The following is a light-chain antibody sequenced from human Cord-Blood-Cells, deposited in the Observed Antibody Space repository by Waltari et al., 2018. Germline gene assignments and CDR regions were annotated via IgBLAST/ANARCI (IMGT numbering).Light chain of an antibody. V-gene: IGKV1-5*03. CDR3: QQYNSYST. CDR1: QSISSW. J-gene: IGKJ2*01. Sequence: DIQMTQSPSTLSASVGDRVTITCRASQSISSWLAWYQQKPGKAPKLLIYKASSLESGVPSRFSGIGSGTEFTLTISSLQPDDFVTYYCQQYNSYSTFGQGTKLEIK. CDR2: KAS.